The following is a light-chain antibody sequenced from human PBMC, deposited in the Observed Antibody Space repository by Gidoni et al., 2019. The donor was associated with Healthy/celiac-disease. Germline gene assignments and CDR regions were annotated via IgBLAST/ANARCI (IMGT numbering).Light chain of an antibody. CDR2: DAS. CDR1: QSVSSY. V-gene: IGKV3-11*01. J-gene: IGKJ2*01. CDR3: QQRSSWPPRYT. Sequence: IVLTQSPSTLSLSPGERATLSCRASQSVSSYLAWYQQKPGQAPRLLIYDASNMATGIPARFSGSGSGTDFTLTISSLGPEDFAVYYCQQRSSWPPRYTFGQGTKLEIK.